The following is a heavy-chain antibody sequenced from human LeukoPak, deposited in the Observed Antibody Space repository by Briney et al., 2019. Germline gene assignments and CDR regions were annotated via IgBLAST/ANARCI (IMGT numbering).Heavy chain of an antibody. CDR1: GFTVSSNY. Sequence: QSGGSLRLSCAASGFTVSSNYMSWVRQAPGKGLEWVSVIYSGGSTYYADSVKGRFTISRDNSKNTLYLQMNSLRAEDTAVYYCARENVIGYSSSRGWFDPWGQGTLVTVSS. CDR3: ARENVIGYSSSRGWFDP. CDR2: IYSGGST. J-gene: IGHJ5*02. D-gene: IGHD6-13*01. V-gene: IGHV3-66*01.